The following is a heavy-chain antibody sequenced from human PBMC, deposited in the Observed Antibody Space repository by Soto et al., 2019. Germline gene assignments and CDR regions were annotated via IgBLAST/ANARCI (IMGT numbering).Heavy chain of an antibody. V-gene: IGHV6-1*01. J-gene: IGHJ4*02. CDR3: ARELPYYVSSDSYLDY. CDR1: GDSVSGNSAA. D-gene: IGHD3-16*01. Sequence: SQTLSLTCAISGDSVSGNSAAWNWIRQSPLRGLEWLGRTYYRSRWYNDYAVSMKSRITVTPDTSKNQFSLHLNSVTPEDTAVYYCARELPYYVSSDSYLDYWGQGALVTVSS. CDR2: TYYRSRWYN.